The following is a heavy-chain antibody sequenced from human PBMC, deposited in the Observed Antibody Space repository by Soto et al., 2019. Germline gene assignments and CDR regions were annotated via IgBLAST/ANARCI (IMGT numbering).Heavy chain of an antibody. Sequence: EVQLVESGGGLIQLGGSLGLSCAPPGFPFSSSEMYWVRQAPGKGLEWVSNFHPSGQPIFYADSVKGRFTISRDKAKNSLYQQMSSLRAEDSAVYYCARRASRWGQGTMVTVSS. V-gene: IGHV3-48*03. D-gene: IGHD1-26*01. CDR3: ARRASR. J-gene: IGHJ3*01. CDR1: GFPFSSSE. CDR2: FHPSGQPI.